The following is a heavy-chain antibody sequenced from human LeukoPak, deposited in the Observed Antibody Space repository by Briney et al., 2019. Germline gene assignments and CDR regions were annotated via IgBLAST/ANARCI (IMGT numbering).Heavy chain of an antibody. J-gene: IGHJ3*02. V-gene: IGHV4-39*07. CDR1: SGSISTSNY. D-gene: IGHD3-22*01. CDR3: AKSNGYGLIDI. CDR2: IFYSGST. Sequence: PSETLSLTCTVSSGSISTSNYWGWVRQPPGKALEWIGNIFYSGSTYYSPSLKSRVTISLDTSRNQFSLKPNSVTAADTAVYYCAKSNGYGLIDIWGQGTMVTVSS.